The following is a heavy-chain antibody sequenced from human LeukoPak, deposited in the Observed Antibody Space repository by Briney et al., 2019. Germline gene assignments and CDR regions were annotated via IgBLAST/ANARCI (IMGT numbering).Heavy chain of an antibody. CDR3: AELGITMIGGV. Sequence: GGSLRLSCAASGFTFSSYGMAWVRPVPGQGLQWVSAISDSGSSTYYTDSVKGRFTISRDNSKNTLYLQMNSLRAEDTAVYYCAELGITMIGGVWGKGTTVTISS. V-gene: IGHV3-23*01. CDR2: ISDSGSST. D-gene: IGHD3-10*02. CDR1: GFTFSSYG. J-gene: IGHJ6*04.